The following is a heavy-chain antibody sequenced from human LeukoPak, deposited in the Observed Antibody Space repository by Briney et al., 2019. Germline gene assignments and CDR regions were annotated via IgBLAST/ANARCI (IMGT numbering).Heavy chain of an antibody. J-gene: IGHJ4*02. Sequence: GGSLRLSCAASGFTFSSYSMNGVRQSPGKGLEWVSYISSSSSTIYYADSVKGRFTISRDNAKNSLYLQMNSLRAEDTAVYYCARDGGTGDFDYWGQETLVTVSS. CDR1: GFTFSSYS. CDR3: ARDGGTGDFDY. D-gene: IGHD1-1*01. CDR2: ISSSSSTI. V-gene: IGHV3-48*01.